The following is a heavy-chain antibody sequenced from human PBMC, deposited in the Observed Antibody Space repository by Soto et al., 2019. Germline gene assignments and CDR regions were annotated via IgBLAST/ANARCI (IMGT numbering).Heavy chain of an antibody. CDR1: GYSIASGYY. V-gene: IGHV4-38-2*01. D-gene: IGHD3-22*01. CDR3: ARAYYDSSGYFDFDY. CDR2: IYHAGSV. J-gene: IGHJ4*02. Sequence: SETLSLTCAVSGYSIASGYYWAWIRQSPGKGLEWIGSIYHAGSVYYNPSLNSRVAVSLDTSKNHFSLKLTSVTAADTAVYYCARAYYDSSGYFDFDYWGQGTLVTVSS.